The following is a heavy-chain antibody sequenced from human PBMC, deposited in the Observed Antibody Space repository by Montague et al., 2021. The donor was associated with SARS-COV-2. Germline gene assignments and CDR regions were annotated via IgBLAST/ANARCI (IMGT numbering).Heavy chain of an antibody. Sequence: SETLSLTCTVSGASMIGYHWSWIRQPAGKALEWIGRIYSNGDTTXNPSLKIRLTMSVDTSERQFSLKMTSVSAADTAIYYCASGSEYYYHPFDYWGHGTLVTVSS. CDR3: ASGSEYYYHPFDY. V-gene: IGHV4-4*07. CDR2: IYSNGDT. J-gene: IGHJ4*01. D-gene: IGHD2/OR15-2a*01. CDR1: GASMIGYH.